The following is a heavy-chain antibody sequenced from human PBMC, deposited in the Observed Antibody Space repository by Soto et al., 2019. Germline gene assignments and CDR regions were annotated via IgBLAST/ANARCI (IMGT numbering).Heavy chain of an antibody. Sequence: PSETHSLTSTVSGGSSISGDYYWSWIRKPPGKGLEWIGYIYYSGSTYYNPSLKSRVTISVDTSKNQFSLKLSSVTAADTAVYYCARGRFLEWLLSGWFDPWGQGTLVTVSS. V-gene: IGHV4-30-4*01. J-gene: IGHJ5*02. CDR3: ARGRFLEWLLSGWFDP. D-gene: IGHD3-3*01. CDR2: IYYSGST. CDR1: GGSSISGDYY.